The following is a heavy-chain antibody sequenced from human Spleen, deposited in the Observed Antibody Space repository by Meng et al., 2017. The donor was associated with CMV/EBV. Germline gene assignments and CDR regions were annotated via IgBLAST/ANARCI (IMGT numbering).Heavy chain of an antibody. CDR1: GFNFSSYE. D-gene: IGHD6-6*01. V-gene: IGHV3-23*01. J-gene: IGHJ5*02. Sequence: GESLKISCAASGFNFSSYEMHWVRQAPGKGLEWVSAISGSGRSTYYADSVKGRFTISRDNSENTLYLQITSLRAEDTAIYYCAKDDYNSSPRRFDTWGQGTRVTVSS. CDR2: ISGSGRST. CDR3: AKDDYNSSPRRFDT.